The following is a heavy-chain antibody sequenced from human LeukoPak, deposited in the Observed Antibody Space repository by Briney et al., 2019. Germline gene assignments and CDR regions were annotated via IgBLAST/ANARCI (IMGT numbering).Heavy chain of an antibody. J-gene: IGHJ4*02. CDR3: ARHYDSSGYYYFDY. CDR2: ISSSSSTI. D-gene: IGHD3-22*01. V-gene: IGHV3-48*01. CDR1: GFTFSSYS. Sequence: GSLRLSCAASGFTFSSYSMNWVRQAPGKGLEWVSYISSSSSTIYYADSVKGRFTISRDNAKNSLYLQMNSLRAEDTAVYYCARHYDSSGYYYFDYWGQGTLVTVSS.